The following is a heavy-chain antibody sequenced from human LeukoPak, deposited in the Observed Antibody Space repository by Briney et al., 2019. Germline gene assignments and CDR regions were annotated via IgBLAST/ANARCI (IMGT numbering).Heavy chain of an antibody. CDR2: IYPGDSDT. J-gene: IGHJ3*02. D-gene: IGHD2-15*01. CDR1: GYSFTSYW. Sequence: GESLKISCKGSGYSFTSYWIGWVRQMPGKGLEWMGIIYPGDSDTRYSPSFQGQVTISADKSISTAYLQWSSLKASDTAMYYCARQVGYCSGGSCYLRRHAFDIWGQGTMVTVSS. CDR3: ARQVGYCSGGSCYLRRHAFDI. V-gene: IGHV5-51*01.